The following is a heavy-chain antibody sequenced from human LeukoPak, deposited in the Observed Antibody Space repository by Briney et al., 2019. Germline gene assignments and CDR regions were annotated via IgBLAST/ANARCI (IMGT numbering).Heavy chain of an antibody. J-gene: IGHJ6*03. D-gene: IGHD6-13*01. CDR1: GFTFSSYA. CDR3: ARLKQQLVRLLSRDTTYYYYYYMDV. CDR2: ISYDGSNK. Sequence: GGSLRLSCAASGFTFSSYAMHWVRQAPGKGLEWVAVISYDGSNKYYADSVKGRFTISRDNSKNTLYLQMNSLRAEDTAVYYCARLKQQLVRLLSRDTTYYYYYYMDVWGKGTTVTVSS. V-gene: IGHV3-30*04.